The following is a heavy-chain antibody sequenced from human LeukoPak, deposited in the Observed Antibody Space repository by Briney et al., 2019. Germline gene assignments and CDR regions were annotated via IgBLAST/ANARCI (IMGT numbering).Heavy chain of an antibody. V-gene: IGHV1-2*02. CDR1: GYTFTGYY. Sequence: ASVKVSCKASGYTFTGYYMHWVRQAPGQGLGWMGWINPNSGGTNYAQKFQGRVTMTRDTSISTAYMELSRLRSDDTAVYYCARASSSYYDSSGYYYPFVYWGQGTLVTVSS. CDR3: ARASSSYYDSSGYYYPFVY. J-gene: IGHJ4*02. CDR2: INPNSGGT. D-gene: IGHD3-22*01.